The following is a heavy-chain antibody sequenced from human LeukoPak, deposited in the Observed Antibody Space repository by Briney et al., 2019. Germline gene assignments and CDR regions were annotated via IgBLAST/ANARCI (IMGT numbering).Heavy chain of an antibody. CDR1: GFNFGDHA. Sequence: SLRPSCTTSGFNFGDHAITWVRQAPGKGLEGGGFIRSKAYRGTTEYAASVKGRFTISRDDSKSVVYLQMSSLKSEDTAVYYCSRGPIQLWVHNGVDVWGQGTTVTVSS. CDR3: SRGPIQLWVHNGVDV. D-gene: IGHD5-18*01. CDR2: IRSKAYRGTT. J-gene: IGHJ6*02. V-gene: IGHV3-49*04.